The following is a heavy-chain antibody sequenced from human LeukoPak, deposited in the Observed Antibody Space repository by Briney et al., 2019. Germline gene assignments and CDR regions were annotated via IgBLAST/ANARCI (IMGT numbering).Heavy chain of an antibody. Sequence: ASVKVSCKASGYTFIAYYMHWVRQAPGQGLEWMGWINPNSGGTNYAQKFQGRVTMTRDTSISTVYMELSRLRSDNTAVYYCARDSCSSTSCLSIDDYWGQGTLVTVSS. CDR2: INPNSGGT. V-gene: IGHV1-2*02. D-gene: IGHD2-2*01. CDR1: GYTFIAYY. CDR3: ARDSCSSTSCLSIDDY. J-gene: IGHJ4*02.